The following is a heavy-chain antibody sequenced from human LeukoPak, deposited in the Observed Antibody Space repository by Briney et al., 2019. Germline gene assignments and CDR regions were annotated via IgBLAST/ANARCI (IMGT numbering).Heavy chain of an antibody. V-gene: IGHV4-34*01. CDR2: INHSGST. D-gene: IGHD1-26*01. CDR1: GGSFSGYY. J-gene: IGHJ5*02. Sequence: MPSETLSLTCAVYGGSFSGYYWSWIRQPPGKGLEWIGEINHSGSTNYNPSLKSRVTISVDTSKNQFSLKLSSVTAADTAVYYCATNVGATTCDWFDPWGQGTLVTVSS. CDR3: ATNVGATTCDWFDP.